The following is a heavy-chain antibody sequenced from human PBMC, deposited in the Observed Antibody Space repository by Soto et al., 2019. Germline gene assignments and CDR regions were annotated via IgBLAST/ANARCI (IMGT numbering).Heavy chain of an antibody. CDR3: ARRLYYDSSGFEGGGMDV. J-gene: IGHJ6*02. D-gene: IGHD3-22*01. CDR2: IYYSGST. V-gene: IGHV4-39*01. Sequence: PSDTLSLTCTVSGDSISSSSYYWDWIRQPPGKGLECIWSIYYSGSTYYNPSLKSRVTISVDTSKFQFSLKLSFVTAADTAVYYCARRLYYDSSGFEGGGMDVWGQGTTVTVS. CDR1: GDSISSSSYY.